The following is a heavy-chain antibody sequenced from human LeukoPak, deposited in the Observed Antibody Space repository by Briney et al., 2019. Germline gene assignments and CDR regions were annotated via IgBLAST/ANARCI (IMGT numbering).Heavy chain of an antibody. V-gene: IGHV3-21*01. CDR3: ARSNQADDY. Sequence: GGSLRLSCAASGFTFSSYSMNWVRQAPGKGLEWVSSISTSTNYIYYADSVKGRFTISRDNAKNTLYLQMDSLRAEDTGVYYCARSNQADDYWGQGTLVTVSS. J-gene: IGHJ4*02. CDR1: GFTFSSYS. D-gene: IGHD1-14*01. CDR2: ISTSTNYI.